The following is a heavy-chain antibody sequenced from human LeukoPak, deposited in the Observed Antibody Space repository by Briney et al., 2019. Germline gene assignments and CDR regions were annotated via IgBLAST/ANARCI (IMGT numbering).Heavy chain of an antibody. CDR3: ARVKLYGDYSGPRRDWFDP. J-gene: IGHJ5*02. CDR2: IYTSGST. D-gene: IGHD4-17*01. CDR1: GGSISSYY. Sequence: SETLSLTCTVSGGSISSYYWSWIRQLAGKGLEWIGRIYTSGSTNYNPSLKSRVTMSVDTSKNQFSLKLSSVTAADTAVYYCARVKLYGDYSGPRRDWFDPWGQGTLVTVSS. V-gene: IGHV4-4*07.